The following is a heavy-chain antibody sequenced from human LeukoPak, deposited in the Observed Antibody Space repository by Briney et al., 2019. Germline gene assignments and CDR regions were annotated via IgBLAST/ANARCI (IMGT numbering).Heavy chain of an antibody. CDR2: ISYIGST. D-gene: IGHD1-14*01. CDR3: VRDEISINALDM. CDR1: GASISGHY. J-gene: IGHJ3*02. V-gene: IGHV4-59*11. Sequence: SETLSLTCTVSGASISGHYLTWIRQPPGKGLEWIGHISYIGSTNYNPSLKSRVTISVDTSKNQFSLKLSSVTAADSAVYYCVRDEISINALDMRGQGTMVTVSS.